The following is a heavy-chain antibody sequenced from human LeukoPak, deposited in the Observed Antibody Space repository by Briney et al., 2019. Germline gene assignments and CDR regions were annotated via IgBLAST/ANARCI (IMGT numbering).Heavy chain of an antibody. D-gene: IGHD2-8*01. CDR2: VNPKSGNT. CDR3: ARGLPLGFCTYGVCYPPKHLDF. J-gene: IGHJ4*02. Sequence: GASVRVSCNNSGYSFTSYDINWVRQAPGQGLEWVGWVNPKSGNTFYKQKFEGRVTITRDNSISAAYMELSRLTSDDTAVYFCARGLPLGFCTYGVCYPPKHLDFWGQGTLLTVSS. CDR1: GYSFTSYD. V-gene: IGHV1-8*03.